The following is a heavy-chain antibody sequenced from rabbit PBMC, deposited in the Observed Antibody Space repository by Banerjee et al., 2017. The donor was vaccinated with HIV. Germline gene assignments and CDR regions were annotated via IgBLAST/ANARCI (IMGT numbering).Heavy chain of an antibody. CDR2: IYTGSGIT. Sequence: QEQLVESGGGLVQPEGSLTLTCTASGFSYSNNHWICWVRQAPGKGLEWIGCIYTGSGITYYASWAKGRFTISKTSSTTVTLQMTSLTAADTATYFCARAGGFEKYFNLWGQGTLVTVS. V-gene: IGHV1S45*01. CDR1: GFSYSNNHW. D-gene: IGHD1-1*01. J-gene: IGHJ4*01. CDR3: ARAGGFEKYFNL.